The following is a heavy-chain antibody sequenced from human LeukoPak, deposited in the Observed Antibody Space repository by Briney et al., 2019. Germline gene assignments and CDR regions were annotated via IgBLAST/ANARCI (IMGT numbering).Heavy chain of an antibody. Sequence: PSETLSLTCAVYGGSFSGYYWSWIRQPPGKGLEWIGEINHSGSTNYNPSLKSRVTISVDTSKNQFSLRLSSVTAADTAVYYCARQMASGPIDYWGQGTLVTVSS. CDR1: GGSFSGYY. V-gene: IGHV4-34*01. CDR2: INHSGST. D-gene: IGHD6-19*01. J-gene: IGHJ4*02. CDR3: ARQMASGPIDY.